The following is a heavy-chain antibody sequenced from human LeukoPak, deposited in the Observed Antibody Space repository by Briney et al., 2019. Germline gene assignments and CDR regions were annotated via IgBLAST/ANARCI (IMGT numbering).Heavy chain of an antibody. V-gene: IGHV3-15*01. D-gene: IGHD6-19*01. Sequence: GGSLRLSCAASGFTFSIAWMSWVRQAPGKGLEWVGRIKSKTDGGTTDYAAPVKGRFTISRDDSKNTLYLQMNSLKTEDTAVYYCTTGLVSGWLGYAFDIWGQGTMVTVSS. CDR1: GFTFSIAW. CDR3: TTGLVSGWLGYAFDI. CDR2: IKSKTDGGTT. J-gene: IGHJ3*02.